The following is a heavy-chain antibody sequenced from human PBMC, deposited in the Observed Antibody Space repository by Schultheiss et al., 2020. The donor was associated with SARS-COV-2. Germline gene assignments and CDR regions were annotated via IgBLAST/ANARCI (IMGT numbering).Heavy chain of an antibody. Sequence: SETLSLTCAVSGGSISSGGYSWSWIRQPPGKGLEWIGYIYYSGSTYYNPSLKSRVTISVDTSKNQFSLKLSSVTAADTAVYYCARRGPGITGTKGDYYYYGMDVWGQGTTVTVSS. CDR1: GGSISSGGYS. CDR3: ARRGPGITGTKGDYYYYGMDV. CDR2: IYYSGST. V-gene: IGHV4-30-2*05. D-gene: IGHD1-20*01. J-gene: IGHJ6*02.